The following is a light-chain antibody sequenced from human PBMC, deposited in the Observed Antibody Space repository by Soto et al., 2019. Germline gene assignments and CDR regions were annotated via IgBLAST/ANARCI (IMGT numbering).Light chain of an antibody. CDR3: SSYAGNNNMV. Sequence: QSALTQPPSASGSPGQSVTISCTGTSSDVGNYNFVSWYRQHPGKAPKLIIYEVTKRRSGVPDRFSGSKSGNTASLTVSGLQAEDEADYYCSSYAGNNNMVFGGGTQLTVL. J-gene: IGLJ2*01. V-gene: IGLV2-8*01. CDR1: SSDVGNYNF. CDR2: EVT.